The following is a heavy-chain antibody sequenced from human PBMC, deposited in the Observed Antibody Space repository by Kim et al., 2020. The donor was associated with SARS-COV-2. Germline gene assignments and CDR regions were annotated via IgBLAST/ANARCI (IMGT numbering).Heavy chain of an antibody. V-gene: IGHV4-59*08. Sequence: PSLKSRVTISVDTSKNQFSLKLSSVTAADTAVYYCARHSEVDDSSGYYGYWGQGTLVTVSS. D-gene: IGHD3-22*01. CDR3: ARHSEVDDSSGYYGY. J-gene: IGHJ4*02.